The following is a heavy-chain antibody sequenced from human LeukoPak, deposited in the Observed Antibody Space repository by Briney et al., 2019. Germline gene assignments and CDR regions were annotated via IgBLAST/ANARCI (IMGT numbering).Heavy chain of an antibody. CDR3: TRDRSIEEPDYFLN. D-gene: IGHD3-16*02. J-gene: IGHJ4*02. V-gene: IGHV1-18*01. Sequence: ASVKVSCKTSGFILSSYGISWVRQAPGQGLECAQKFQGRVTMTTDRSTSTAYMELRSLRSDETAVYYCTRDRSIEEPDYFLNWGQGTLVIVSS. CDR1: GFILSSYG.